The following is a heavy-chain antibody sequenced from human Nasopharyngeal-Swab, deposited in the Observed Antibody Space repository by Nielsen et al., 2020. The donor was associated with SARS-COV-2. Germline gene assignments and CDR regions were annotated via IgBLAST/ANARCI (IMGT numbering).Heavy chain of an antibody. Sequence: GGSLRLSCAASGFTFNSYAMSWVRQAPGKGLEWVSAISGSGGSTYYADSVKGRFTISRDNSKNTLYLQMNSLRAEDTAVYYCAKDSTMVRGRGGFDPWGQGTLVTVSS. CDR1: GFTFNSYA. V-gene: IGHV3-23*01. CDR3: AKDSTMVRGRGGFDP. D-gene: IGHD3-10*01. CDR2: ISGSGGST. J-gene: IGHJ5*02.